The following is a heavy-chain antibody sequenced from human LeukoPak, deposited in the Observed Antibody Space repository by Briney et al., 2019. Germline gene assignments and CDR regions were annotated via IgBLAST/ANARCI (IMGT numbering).Heavy chain of an antibody. Sequence: SETLSLTCTVSGGSISSYYWSWIRQPAGKGLEWIGRIYTSRSTNYDPSLKSRVTMSVDTSKNQFSLKLSSATAADTAVYYCARGSYYAGFDYWGQGTLVTVSS. V-gene: IGHV4-4*07. D-gene: IGHD3-3*01. CDR1: GGSISSYY. CDR2: IYTSRST. J-gene: IGHJ4*02. CDR3: ARGSYYAGFDY.